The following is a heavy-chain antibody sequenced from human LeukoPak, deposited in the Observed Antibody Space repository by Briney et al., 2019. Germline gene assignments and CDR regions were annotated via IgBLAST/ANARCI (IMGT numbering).Heavy chain of an antibody. CDR1: GYTFTSYG. V-gene: IGHV1-18*01. CDR2: ISAYNGNT. Sequence: ASVTVSCKASGYTFTSYGISWVRQAPGQGLEWMGWISAYNGNTNYAQKLQGRVTMTTDTSTSTTYMELRSLRSDDTAVYYCARSREGARYDYWGQGTLVTVSS. CDR3: ARSREGARYDY. J-gene: IGHJ4*02. D-gene: IGHD1-26*01.